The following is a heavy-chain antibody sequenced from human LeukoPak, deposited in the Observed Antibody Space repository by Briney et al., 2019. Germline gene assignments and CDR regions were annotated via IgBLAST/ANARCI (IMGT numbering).Heavy chain of an antibody. CDR2: INHSGST. D-gene: IGHD6-19*01. Sequence: KPSETLSLTCAVYGGSFSGYYWSWIRQPPGKGLEWIGEINHSGSTNYNPSLKSRVTISVDTSKNQFSLKLSSVTAADTAVYYCARVYSSGWYESDYWGQGTLVTVSS. CDR3: ARVYSSGWYESDY. CDR1: GGSFSGYY. J-gene: IGHJ4*02. V-gene: IGHV4-34*01.